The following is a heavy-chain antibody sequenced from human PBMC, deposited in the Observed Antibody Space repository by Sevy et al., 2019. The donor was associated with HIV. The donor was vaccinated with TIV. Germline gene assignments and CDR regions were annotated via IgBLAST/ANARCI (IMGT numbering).Heavy chain of an antibody. J-gene: IGHJ4*02. V-gene: IGHV3-23*01. CDR1: GFTFRNFA. D-gene: IGHD4-17*01. CDR2: IIGSGGRT. Sequence: GGSLRLSCTASGFTFRNFAMSWVRQSPGKGLEWVSCIIGSGGRTYYAESVKGRFTISRDNAKNTLYLQMNNLRAEDTAVYYCAKDGHDYGDFYFNYWGQGTLVTVSS. CDR3: AKDGHDYGDFYFNY.